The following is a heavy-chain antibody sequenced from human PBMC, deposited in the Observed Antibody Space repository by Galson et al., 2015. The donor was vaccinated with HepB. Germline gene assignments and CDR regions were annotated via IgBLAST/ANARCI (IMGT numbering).Heavy chain of an antibody. CDR3: ARDGYLGLVYYFDY. CDR2: TYYRSQWYH. Sequence: CAISGDSVSSDSSAWSWIRQSPSRGLEWLGRTYYRSQWYHDYSGSLQSRITINAETSTNQFFLQLDSVTPEDTAVYYCARDGYLGLVYYFDYWGPGILVTVS. V-gene: IGHV6-1*01. D-gene: IGHD6-25*01. J-gene: IGHJ4*02. CDR1: GDSVSSDSSA.